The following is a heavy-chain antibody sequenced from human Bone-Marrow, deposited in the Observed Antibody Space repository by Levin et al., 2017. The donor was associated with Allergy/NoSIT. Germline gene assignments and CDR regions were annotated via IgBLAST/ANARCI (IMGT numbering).Heavy chain of an antibody. Sequence: GGSLRLSCAASGFTFSSYGMHWVRQAPGKGLEWVAVIWYDGSNKYYADSVKGRFTISRDNSKNTLYLQMNSLRAEDTAVYYCARSTVTTVSEYFQHWGQGTLVTVSS. D-gene: IGHD4-17*01. J-gene: IGHJ1*01. V-gene: IGHV3-33*01. CDR1: GFTFSSYG. CDR3: ARSTVTTVSEYFQH. CDR2: IWYDGSNK.